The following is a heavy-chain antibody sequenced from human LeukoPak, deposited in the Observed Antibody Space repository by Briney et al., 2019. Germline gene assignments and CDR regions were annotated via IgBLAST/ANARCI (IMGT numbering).Heavy chain of an antibody. V-gene: IGHV3-30*02. D-gene: IGHD6-13*01. J-gene: IGHJ4*02. CDR2: IRFDGSNT. CDR1: GFTFSSNG. Sequence: QSGGSLRLSCAASGFTFSSNGKHWVRQAPGKGLEWVAFIRFDGSNTYYADSVKGRLTISRDTSKNTLYLQMNSLRPEDTAVYYCAKAGGSSWAVLDYWGQGTLVTVSS. CDR3: AKAGGSSWAVLDY.